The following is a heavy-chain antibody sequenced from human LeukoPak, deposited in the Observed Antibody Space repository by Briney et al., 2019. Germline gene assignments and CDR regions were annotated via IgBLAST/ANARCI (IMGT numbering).Heavy chain of an antibody. J-gene: IGHJ1*01. CDR1: GFTFSVYG. CDR2: ISHDGGNK. V-gene: IGHV3-30*18. Sequence: GGSLRLSCAASGFTFSVYGMHWVRQGPGKGLEWVALISHDGGNKNYTDSVKGRFTISRDNSKNTVYLQMNSLRPEDTAVYYCAKDPYLYYDSSGHYVQHWGQGTLVTVSS. CDR3: AKDPYLYYDSSGHYVQH. D-gene: IGHD3-22*01.